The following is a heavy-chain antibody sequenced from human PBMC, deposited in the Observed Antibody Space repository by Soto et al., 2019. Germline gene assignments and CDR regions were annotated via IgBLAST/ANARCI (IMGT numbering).Heavy chain of an antibody. J-gene: IGHJ6*02. V-gene: IGHV3-7*01. CDR2: IKQDGSEK. CDR1: GFTFSSYW. CDR3: ALSGYSSSWYMFGVTSNYYYGMDV. D-gene: IGHD6-13*01. Sequence: PGGSLRLSCAASGFTFSSYWMSWVRQAPGKGLEWVANIKQDGSEKYYVDSVKGRFTISRDNAKNSLYLQMNSLRAEDTAVYYCALSGYSSSWYMFGVTSNYYYGMDVWGQGTTVTVSS.